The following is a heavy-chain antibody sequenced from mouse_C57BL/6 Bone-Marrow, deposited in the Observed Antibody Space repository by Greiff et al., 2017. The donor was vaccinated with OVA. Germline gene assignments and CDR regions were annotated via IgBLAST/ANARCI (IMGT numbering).Heavy chain of an antibody. J-gene: IGHJ2*01. Sequence: VQLQQSGPELVKPGASVKISCKASGYAFSSSWMNWVKQRPGKGLEWIGRIYPGDGDTNYNGKFKGKATLTADKSSSTAYMQLSSLTSKDSAVYYCARPPFDYWGQGTTLTVSS. CDR3: ARPPFDY. CDR2: IYPGDGDT. CDR1: GYAFSSSW. V-gene: IGHV1-82*01.